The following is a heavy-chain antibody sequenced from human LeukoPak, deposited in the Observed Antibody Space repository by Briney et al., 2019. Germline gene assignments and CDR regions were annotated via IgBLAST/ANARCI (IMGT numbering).Heavy chain of an antibody. Sequence: SEALSLTCTVVGGSITSDYWSWIRQPAGKGLEWIGRIFTSGSTAYNPSLKSRVTMSLDTSKNQFFLKLSSVTAADTAAYFCSRGGATDLWGEGTLVTVSS. CDR3: SRGGATDL. J-gene: IGHJ5*02. CDR2: IFTSGST. CDR1: GGSITSDY. D-gene: IGHD4/OR15-4a*01. V-gene: IGHV4-4*07.